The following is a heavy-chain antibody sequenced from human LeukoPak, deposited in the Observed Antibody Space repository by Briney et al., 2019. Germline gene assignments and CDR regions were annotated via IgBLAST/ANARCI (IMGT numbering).Heavy chain of an antibody. J-gene: IGHJ5*01. CDR1: VFTFSSYA. CDR2: ISSSGGST. V-gene: IGHV3-64*01. D-gene: IGHD6-19*01. Sequence: DPGGSLRLSCGASVFTFSSYAVQGGPRARGRGVEYVSSISSSGGSTYYANAVKGRFSISSANASNSLYLQMSSLSAEDTAVSYCASGGSGWYHWFAFWGQGHLVTVSS. CDR3: ASGGSGWYHWFAF.